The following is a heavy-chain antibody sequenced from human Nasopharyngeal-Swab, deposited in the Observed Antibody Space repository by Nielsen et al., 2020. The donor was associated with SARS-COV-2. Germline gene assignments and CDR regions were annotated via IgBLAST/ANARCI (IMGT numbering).Heavy chain of an antibody. V-gene: IGHV3-23*01. Sequence: GESLKISCAASGFTFSSYAMSWVRQAPGKGLEWVSAISGSGGSTYYADSVKGRFTISRDNSKNTLYLQMNSLRAEDTAVYYCVKGHSSSWPDYYYYGMDVWGQGTTVTVSS. CDR3: VKGHSSSWPDYYYYGMDV. J-gene: IGHJ6*02. D-gene: IGHD6-13*01. CDR1: GFTFSSYA. CDR2: ISGSGGST.